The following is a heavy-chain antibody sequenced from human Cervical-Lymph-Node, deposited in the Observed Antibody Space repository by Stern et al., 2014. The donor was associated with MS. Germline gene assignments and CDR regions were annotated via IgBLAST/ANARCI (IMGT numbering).Heavy chain of an antibody. J-gene: IGHJ4*02. V-gene: IGHV3-9*01. D-gene: IGHD2-21*02. Sequence: EVHLVESGGGLVQPGRSLRLSCRASGFTFDDYAMHWVRQASGKGLEWVSGIFWNSGSIGYADSVRGRFTISRDNAKNSLYLQMNSLRPEDTAVYYCVKDKGDISAAFGYWGQGTLVTVSS. CDR1: GFTFDDYA. CDR2: IFWNSGSI. CDR3: VKDKGDISAAFGY.